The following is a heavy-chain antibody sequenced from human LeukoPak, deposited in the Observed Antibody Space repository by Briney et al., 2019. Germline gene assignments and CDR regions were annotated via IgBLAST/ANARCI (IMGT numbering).Heavy chain of an antibody. Sequence: GGSLRLSCAASGFTFSSYSMNWVRQAPGKGLEWVSSISSSSSYIYYTDSVKGRFTLSRDNAKKSLYLQMNSLRAEDTAVYYCARGRVSSSTWYSTYYHYFYMDVWGKGTTVTVSS. CDR1: GFTFSSYS. D-gene: IGHD1-1*01. V-gene: IGHV3-21*01. CDR3: ARGRVSSSTWYSTYYHYFYMDV. CDR2: ISSSSSYI. J-gene: IGHJ6*03.